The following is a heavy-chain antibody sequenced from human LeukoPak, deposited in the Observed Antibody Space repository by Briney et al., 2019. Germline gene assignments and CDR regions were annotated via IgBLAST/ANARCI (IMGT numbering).Heavy chain of an antibody. V-gene: IGHV3-7*01. CDR2: IKQDGSEK. Sequence: PGGSLRLPCAASGFTFSSYWMSWVRQAPGKGLEWVANIKQDGSEKYYVDSVKGRFTISRDNAKNSLYLQMNSLRAEDTAVYYCAREYYDFWSGLYNWGQGTLVTVSS. D-gene: IGHD3-3*01. J-gene: IGHJ4*02. CDR1: GFTFSSYW. CDR3: AREYYDFWSGLYN.